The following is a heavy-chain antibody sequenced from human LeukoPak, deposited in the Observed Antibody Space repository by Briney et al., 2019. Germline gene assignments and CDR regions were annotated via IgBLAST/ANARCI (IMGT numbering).Heavy chain of an antibody. CDR2: INHSGST. Sequence: SETLSLTCTVSGVSISSSNSYWGRIRQPPGKGLEWIGEINHSGSTNYNPSLKSRVTISVDTSNNQFSLKLSSVTAADTAVYYCARQRWLQLEGFDYWGQGTLVTVSS. J-gene: IGHJ4*02. V-gene: IGHV4-39*07. CDR1: GVSISSSNSY. D-gene: IGHD5-24*01. CDR3: ARQRWLQLEGFDY.